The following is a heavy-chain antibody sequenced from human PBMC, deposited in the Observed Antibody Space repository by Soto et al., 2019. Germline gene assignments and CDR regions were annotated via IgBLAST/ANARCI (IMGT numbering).Heavy chain of an antibody. CDR3: ARRIAHKEASSLRPQTPWFDP. V-gene: IGHV5-51*01. CDR1: GYTFVNYW. CDR2: IYPGDSDT. J-gene: IGHJ5*02. D-gene: IGHD2-15*01. Sequence: GESLKISCKGSGYTFVNYWIAWVRQMPGQGLEWMGSIYPGDSDTKYGPSFEGQVIISADKSINTAFLQWSSLKASDTAMYYCARRIAHKEASSLRPQTPWFDPWGQGTLVTVSS.